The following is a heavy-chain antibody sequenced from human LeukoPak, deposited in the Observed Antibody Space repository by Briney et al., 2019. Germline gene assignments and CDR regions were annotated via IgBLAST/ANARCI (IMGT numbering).Heavy chain of an antibody. J-gene: IGHJ4*02. CDR1: GFTFSSLH. CDR2: IGRNGDNT. D-gene: IGHD1-26*01. V-gene: IGHV3-23*01. Sequence: GGSLRLSCAASGFTFSSLHMTWVRQAPGKGLEWVSAIGRNGDNTYYADSVKGRFTISRDNAKNSLYLQMNSLRAEDTAVYYCAKIGGARPEEYYFDYWGQGTLVTVSS. CDR3: AKIGGARPEEYYFDY.